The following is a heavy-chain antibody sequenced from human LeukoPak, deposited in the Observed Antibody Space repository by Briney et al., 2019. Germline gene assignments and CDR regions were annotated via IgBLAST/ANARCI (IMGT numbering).Heavy chain of an antibody. D-gene: IGHD3-22*01. V-gene: IGHV1-2*02. Sequence: GASVKVSCKASGYTFTGYYMHWVRQAPGQGLEWMGWINPNSGGTNYAQKFQGRVTMTRDTSISTAYMELSRLRSDDTAVYYCARISSAITMIVVGVDYWGQGTLVTVSS. CDR2: INPNSGGT. CDR1: GYTFTGYY. J-gene: IGHJ4*02. CDR3: ARISSAITMIVVGVDY.